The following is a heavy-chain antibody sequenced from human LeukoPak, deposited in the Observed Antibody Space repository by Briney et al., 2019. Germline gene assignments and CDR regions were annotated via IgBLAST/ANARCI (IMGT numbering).Heavy chain of an antibody. CDR2: INPSGGST. V-gene: IGHV1-46*01. CDR1: GYSFTSDY. Sequence: ASVNVSCKASGYSFTSDYMHWVRQATGQGLERMGIINPSGGSTSYAQKFQGRVTMTRDTSTSTVYMELSSLRSEDTAVYYCARGRSYGSGSYYQDWFDPWGQGTLVTVSS. CDR3: ARGRSYGSGSYYQDWFDP. D-gene: IGHD3-10*01. J-gene: IGHJ5*02.